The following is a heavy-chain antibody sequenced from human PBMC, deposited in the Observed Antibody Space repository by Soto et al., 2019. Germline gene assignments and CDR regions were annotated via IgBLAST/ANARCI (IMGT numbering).Heavy chain of an antibody. CDR2: IDPSDSYT. D-gene: IGHD3-10*01. Sequence: PGASLKISCKGSGYSFTSYWISWVRQMPGKGLEWMGRIDPSDSYTNYSPSFQGHVTISADKSISTAYLQWSSLKASDTAMYYCARQEPPYGSGSPQHFDYWGQGTLVTVSS. V-gene: IGHV5-10-1*01. CDR1: GYSFTSYW. CDR3: ARQEPPYGSGSPQHFDY. J-gene: IGHJ4*02.